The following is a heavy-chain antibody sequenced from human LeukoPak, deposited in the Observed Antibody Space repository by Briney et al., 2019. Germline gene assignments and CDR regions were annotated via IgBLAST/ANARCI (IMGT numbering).Heavy chain of an antibody. Sequence: SVKVSCKASGSTFTGYYMHWVRQAPGQGLEWMGGIIPIFGTANYAQKFQGRVTITTDESTSTAYMELSSLRSEDTAVYYCARSGYSARGYYYYMDVWGKGTTVTASS. CDR2: IIPIFGTA. CDR3: ARSGYSARGYYYYMDV. D-gene: IGHD5-18*01. V-gene: IGHV1-69*05. J-gene: IGHJ6*03. CDR1: GSTFTGYY.